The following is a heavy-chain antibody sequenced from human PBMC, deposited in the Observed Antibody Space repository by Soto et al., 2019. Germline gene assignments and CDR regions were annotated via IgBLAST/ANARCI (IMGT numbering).Heavy chain of an antibody. D-gene: IGHD6-13*01. V-gene: IGHV5-51*01. CDR1: GYIFTNYW. CDR2: IYPADSDI. Sequence: LRESLKLSCKGSGYIFTNYWIGWVRQMPGKGLEWMGTIYPADSDITYSPSFQGQVTISADKSISTAYLQWNSLKASDTAMYYCARQGGSSWSHNCFDPWGQGTLVTVSS. J-gene: IGHJ5*02. CDR3: ARQGGSSWSHNCFDP.